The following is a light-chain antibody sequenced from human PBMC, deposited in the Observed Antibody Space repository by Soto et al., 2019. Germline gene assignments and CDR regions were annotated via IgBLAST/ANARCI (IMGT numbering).Light chain of an antibody. J-gene: IGKJ5*01. CDR1: QTISTN. V-gene: IGKV3-15*01. CDR3: QQYNNWPPIT. Sequence: VVLTQSSATLSVSPVERATLSCRASQTISTNLAWYQQKPGQAPRLLIYGASTRATGIPARFSGSGSGTEFTLTIGSLQSEDFAVYYCQQYNNWPPITFGQGTRLDIK. CDR2: GAS.